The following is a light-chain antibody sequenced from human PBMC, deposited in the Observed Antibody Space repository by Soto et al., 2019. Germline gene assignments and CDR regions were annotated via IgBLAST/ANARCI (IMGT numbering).Light chain of an antibody. V-gene: IGKV1-9*01. Sequence: DIQLTQSPSFLSASVGDTVTITCRASQCISSYLAWYQQKPGKAPNLLIHTASTLQSGGPSRFSGSGSGTEFTLTISSLQPEDFATYYCQQRNSYPSTFGQGTRLDI. J-gene: IGKJ5*01. CDR3: QQRNSYPST. CDR1: QCISSY. CDR2: TAS.